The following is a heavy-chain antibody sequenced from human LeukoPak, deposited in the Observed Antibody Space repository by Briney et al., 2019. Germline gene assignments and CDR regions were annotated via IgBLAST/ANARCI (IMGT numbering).Heavy chain of an antibody. D-gene: IGHD6-6*01. CDR3: ASGPRSSDYYYYGMDV. V-gene: IGHV3-7*01. CDR2: IKQDGSEK. Sequence: GGSLRLSCAASGFTLSSYWMSWVRQDPGKGVEWVANIKQDGSEKYYVDSVKGRFTISRDNAKNSLYLQMNSLRAEDTAVYYCASGPRSSDYYYYGMDVWGQGTTVTVSS. J-gene: IGHJ6*02. CDR1: GFTLSSYW.